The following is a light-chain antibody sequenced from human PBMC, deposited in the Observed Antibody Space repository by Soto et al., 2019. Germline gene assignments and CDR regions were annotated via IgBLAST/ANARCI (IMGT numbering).Light chain of an antibody. CDR3: SSYGGSNNLNWL. CDR2: EVS. Sequence: QSALNQPPSASGSPGQSVTISCTGTSSDVGGYNFVSWYQQQPGKAPKLLIYEVSKRPSGVPDRFSGSKSGYTASLTVSGLQAEDEADYYCSSYGGSNNLNWLFGGGTKLTVL. CDR1: SSDVGGYNF. J-gene: IGLJ3*02. V-gene: IGLV2-8*01.